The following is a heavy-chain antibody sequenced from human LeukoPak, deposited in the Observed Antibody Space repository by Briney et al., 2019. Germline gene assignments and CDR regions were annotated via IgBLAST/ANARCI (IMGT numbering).Heavy chain of an antibody. V-gene: IGHV3-23*01. CDR1: GFTVSSNY. CDR3: AKTSHPQNFDY. J-gene: IGHJ4*02. Sequence: GGSLRLSCAASGFTVSSNYMSWVRQAPGKGLEWVSAISGSGGSTYYADSVKGRFTISRDNSKNTLYLQMNSLRAEDTAVYYCAKTSHPQNFDYWGQGTLVTVSS. D-gene: IGHD6-6*01. CDR2: ISGSGGST.